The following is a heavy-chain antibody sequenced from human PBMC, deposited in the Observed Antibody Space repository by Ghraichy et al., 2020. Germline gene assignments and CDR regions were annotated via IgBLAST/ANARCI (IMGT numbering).Heavy chain of an antibody. J-gene: IGHJ6*02. D-gene: IGHD1-26*01. CDR1: GFPFDDYT. Sequence: GGSLRLSCAVSGFPFDDYTMHWVRHVPGKGLEWVSLITWDAGATYYADSVKGRFTISRDNSKNSLYLQMSSLTTEDTALYYCAKDIGVGNSYIYFYGMDVWGQGTTVTVSS. CDR3: AKDIGVGNSYIYFYGMDV. CDR2: ITWDAGAT. V-gene: IGHV3-43*01.